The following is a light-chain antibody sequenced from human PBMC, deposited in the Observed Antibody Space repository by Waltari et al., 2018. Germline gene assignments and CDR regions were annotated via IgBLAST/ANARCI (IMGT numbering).Light chain of an antibody. CDR2: DVT. V-gene: IGLV2-11*01. J-gene: IGLJ3*02. CDR3: GSYAGSYSWV. CDR1: SSDVGGYNY. Sequence: QSALTQPRSVSGSPGQSVTISCTGTSSDVGGYNYVSWYQHHPGKAPKCRIYDVTRRPSGVPDRFSGSKSGNTASLTISGLQAEDEADYYCGSYAGSYSWVFGGGTKVTVL.